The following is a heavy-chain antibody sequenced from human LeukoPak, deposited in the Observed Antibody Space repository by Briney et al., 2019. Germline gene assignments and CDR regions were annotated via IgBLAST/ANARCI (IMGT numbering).Heavy chain of an antibody. CDR3: ARDSSSGWDFYYYYGMDV. J-gene: IGHJ6*02. D-gene: IGHD6-19*01. V-gene: IGHV3-74*01. Sequence: SCKASGYTFTGYYMHWVRQAPGKGLVWVSRINSDGSSTSYADSVKGRFTISRDNAKNTLYLQMNSLRAEDTAVYYCARDSSSGWDFYYYYGMDVWGQGTTVTVSS. CDR1: GYTFTGYY. CDR2: INSDGSST.